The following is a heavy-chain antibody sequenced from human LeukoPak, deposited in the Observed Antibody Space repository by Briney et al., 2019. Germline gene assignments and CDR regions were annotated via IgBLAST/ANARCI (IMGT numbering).Heavy chain of an antibody. J-gene: IGHJ6*02. D-gene: IGHD3-10*01. Sequence: GESLRLSCSASGFTFSSYAMHWVRQAPGKGLEYVSAISSNGGSTYYADSVKGRFTISRDNSKNTLYLQMSSLRAEDTAVYYCVKGSTPRFDYYGMDVWGQGTTVTVSS. CDR2: ISSNGGST. CDR3: VKGSTPRFDYYGMDV. CDR1: GFTFSSYA. V-gene: IGHV3-64D*09.